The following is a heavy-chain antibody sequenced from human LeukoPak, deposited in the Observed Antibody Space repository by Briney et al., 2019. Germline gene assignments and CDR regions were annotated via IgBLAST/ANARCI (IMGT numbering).Heavy chain of an antibody. V-gene: IGHV1-46*01. CDR2: INPSGGST. D-gene: IGHD3-3*01. Sequence: ASVKVSCKASGYTFTSYYMHWVRQAPGQGLEWMGIINPSGGSTSYAQKFQGRVTMTRDMSTSTVYMELSSLRSEDTAVYYCAREGFWSGYLNWFDPWGQGTLVTVSS. J-gene: IGHJ5*02. CDR1: GYTFTSYY. CDR3: AREGFWSGYLNWFDP.